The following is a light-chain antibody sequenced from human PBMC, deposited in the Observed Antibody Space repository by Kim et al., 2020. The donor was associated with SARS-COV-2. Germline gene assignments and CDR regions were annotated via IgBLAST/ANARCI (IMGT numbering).Light chain of an antibody. CDR1: QDISSW. V-gene: IGKV1D-12*01. CDR3: QQTHGFPLT. J-gene: IGKJ4*01. CDR2: EAS. Sequence: DIQMTQSPSSVSASVGDRVTITCRASQDISSWLAWYQQKPGKAPKVLIYEASNLQSGVPSRFSGSGSGTDFTLTINGLQPEDFATYYCQQTHGFPLTFGGGTKVDTK.